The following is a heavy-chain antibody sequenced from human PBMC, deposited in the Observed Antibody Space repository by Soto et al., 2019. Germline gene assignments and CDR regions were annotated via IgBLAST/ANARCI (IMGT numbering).Heavy chain of an antibody. V-gene: IGHV2-5*02. J-gene: IGHJ6*02. Sequence: SGPALMKPARALGLACCFCGFSLSYGGVAVGWIRQPPGKALEWLALIYWDDDKRYSPSLKSRLAITRGTSKNQVLLTMTDLDHADTATYFCGHLVATTHSAVGVWVPGTRVPVFS. CDR2: IYWDDDK. D-gene: IGHD5-12*01. CDR1: GFSLSYGGVA. CDR3: GHLVATTHSAVGV.